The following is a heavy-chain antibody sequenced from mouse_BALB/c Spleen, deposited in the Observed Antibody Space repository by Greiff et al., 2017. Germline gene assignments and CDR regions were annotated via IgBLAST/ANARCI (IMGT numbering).Heavy chain of an antibody. CDR2: INPSNGGT. Sequence: QVQLQQSGAELVKPGASVKLSCKASGYTFTSYYMYWVKQRPGQGLEWIGEINPSNGGTNFNEKFKSKATLTVDKSSSTAYMQLSSLTSEDSAVYYCTSGYGNYAMDYWGQGTSVTVSA. V-gene: IGHV1S16*01. D-gene: IGHD2-1*01. CDR3: TSGYGNYAMDY. J-gene: IGHJ4*01. CDR1: GYTFTSYY.